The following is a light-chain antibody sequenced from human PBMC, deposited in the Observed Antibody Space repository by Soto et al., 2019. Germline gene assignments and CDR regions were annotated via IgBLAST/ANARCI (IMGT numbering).Light chain of an antibody. CDR3: QSYNDWPVA. CDR1: ETLISF. V-gene: IGKV3-15*01. CDR2: GAS. J-gene: IGKJ2*01. Sequence: EIVLTQSPATLSVSPGERVTLSCRASETLISFLAWYQQKPGQAPRLLIYGASTRATGVPARFSGSGSATDFTLTISSLQSEDFAVYYCQSYNDWPVAVGQGTKLEI.